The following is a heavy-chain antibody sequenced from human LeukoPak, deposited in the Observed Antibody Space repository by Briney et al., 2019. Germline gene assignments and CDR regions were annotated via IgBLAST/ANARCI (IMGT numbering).Heavy chain of an antibody. CDR2: ISAYNGNT. V-gene: IGHV1-18*01. Sequence: ASVTVSCKASGGTFSSYAISWVRQAPGQGLEWMGWISAYNGNTNYAQKLQGRVTMTTDTSTSTAYMELRSLRSDDTAVYYCARGYNYYDSSGYHAPYFDYWGQGTLVTVSS. CDR3: ARGYNYYDSSGYHAPYFDY. D-gene: IGHD3-22*01. CDR1: GGTFSSYA. J-gene: IGHJ4*02.